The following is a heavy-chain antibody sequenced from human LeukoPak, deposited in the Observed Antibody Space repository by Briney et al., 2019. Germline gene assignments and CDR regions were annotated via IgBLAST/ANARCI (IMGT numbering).Heavy chain of an antibody. D-gene: IGHD2-15*01. CDR2: MYYSGST. Sequence: SETLSLTCTVSGGSISSSNYYWGWIRQPPGKGLEWIGNMYYSGSTYYNPSLKSRVTISVDTSKNQFSLKLSSVTAADTAVYYCAREASAGGGDLWGQGTLVTVSS. J-gene: IGHJ5*02. CDR3: AREASAGGGDL. V-gene: IGHV4-39*07. CDR1: GGSISSSNYY.